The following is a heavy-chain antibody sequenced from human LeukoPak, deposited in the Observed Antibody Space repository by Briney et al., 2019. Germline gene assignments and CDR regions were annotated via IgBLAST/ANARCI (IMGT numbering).Heavy chain of an antibody. J-gene: IGHJ4*02. Sequence: ASVKVSCKASGYSFTTYYMHWVRQAPGQGLEWMGIIKPSGGSTSYAQKFQDRVTMTRDTSTSTVYMELSSLRSEDMAVYYCARVHDSDWYFDYWGQGTLVTVSS. V-gene: IGHV1-46*01. CDR1: GYSFTTYY. CDR2: IKPSGGST. CDR3: ARVHDSDWYFDY. D-gene: IGHD6-19*01.